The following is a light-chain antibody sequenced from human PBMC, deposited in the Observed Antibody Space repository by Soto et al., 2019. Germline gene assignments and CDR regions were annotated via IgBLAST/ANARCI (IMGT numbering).Light chain of an antibody. CDR3: QQYHNWPIT. Sequence: EIVMTQSPATLSVSPGESATLSCRASQSVSSNLAWHQQKPGQAPRILMYDASTRATGISARFSGSGSGTEFTLTISSLQSEDFAVYYCQQYHNWPITFCQGTRLEI. J-gene: IGKJ5*01. CDR1: QSVSSN. CDR2: DAS. V-gene: IGKV3-15*01.